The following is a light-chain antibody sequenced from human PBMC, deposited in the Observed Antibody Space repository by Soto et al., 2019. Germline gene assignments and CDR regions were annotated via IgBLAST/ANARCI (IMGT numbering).Light chain of an antibody. CDR3: SSYTGRNTLI. J-gene: IGLJ2*01. V-gene: IGLV2-8*01. CDR1: SSDVGGYNY. CDR2: DVN. Sequence: QSALTQPPSASGSPGQSVTISCTGTSSDVGGYNYVSWYQHHPGKVPKLMIFDVNKRPSGVPDRFSGSKSGNTASLTVSGLQDEDEADYYCSSYTGRNTLIFGGGTKVTVL.